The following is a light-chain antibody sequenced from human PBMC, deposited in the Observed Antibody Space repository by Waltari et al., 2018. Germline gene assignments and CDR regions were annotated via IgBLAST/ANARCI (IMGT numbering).Light chain of an antibody. J-gene: IGLJ3*02. V-gene: IGLV2-14*01. CDR2: YVS. Sequence: QSALTQPASVSGSPGQSITIYCTGTSSDVGGYHYVSWHQQHPGKAPKLMIYYVSNRPSGVSNRFSGSKSGNTASLTISGLQAEDEADYYCSSYTSSSSWVFGGGTKLTVL. CDR1: SSDVGGYHY. CDR3: SSYTSSSSWV.